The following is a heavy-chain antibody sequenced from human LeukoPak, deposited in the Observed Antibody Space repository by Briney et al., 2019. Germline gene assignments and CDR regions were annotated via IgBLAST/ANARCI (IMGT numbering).Heavy chain of an antibody. CDR3: AKDRLSSSGWYSPGGMDV. Sequence: PGRSLRLSCAASGFTFSSYAMHCVRQAPGKGLEWVAVISYDGSNKYYADSVKGRFTISRDNSKNTLYLQMNSLRAEDTAVYYCAKDRLSSSGWYSPGGMDVWGQGTTVTVSS. CDR1: GFTFSSYA. CDR2: ISYDGSNK. V-gene: IGHV3-30*04. J-gene: IGHJ6*02. D-gene: IGHD6-19*01.